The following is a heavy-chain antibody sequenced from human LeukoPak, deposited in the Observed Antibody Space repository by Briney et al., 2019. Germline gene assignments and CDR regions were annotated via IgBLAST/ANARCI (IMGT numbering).Heavy chain of an antibody. V-gene: IGHV4-59*06. J-gene: IGHJ4*02. CDR2: IYYSGST. CDR3: ARAHRGRSSSSADFDY. CDR1: GGSISSYY. Sequence: SETLSLTCTVSGGSISSYYWSWIRQHPGKGLEWIGYIYYSGSTYYNPSLKSRVTISVDTSKNQFSLKLSSVTAADTAVYYCARAHRGRSSSSADFDYWGQGTLVTVSS. D-gene: IGHD6-13*01.